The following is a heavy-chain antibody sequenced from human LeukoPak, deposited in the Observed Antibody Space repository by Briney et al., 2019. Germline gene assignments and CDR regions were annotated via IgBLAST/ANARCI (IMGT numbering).Heavy chain of an antibody. CDR3: ARDAGGSGWYYGWFDP. D-gene: IGHD6-19*01. J-gene: IGHJ5*02. CDR1: GFTFNSYE. CDR2: INRSGGTI. Sequence: PGGSLRLSCAASGFTFNSYEMNWVRQAPGKGLEWVSYINRSGGTIYYADSVKGRFTISRDNAKNSLYLQMNSLRAEDTAVYYCARDAGGSGWYYGWFDPWGQGTLVTVSS. V-gene: IGHV3-48*03.